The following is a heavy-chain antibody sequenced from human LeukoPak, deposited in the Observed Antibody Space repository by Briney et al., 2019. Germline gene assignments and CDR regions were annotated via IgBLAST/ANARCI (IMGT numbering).Heavy chain of an antibody. CDR3: AKDIGYSSGH. J-gene: IGHJ4*02. V-gene: IGHV3-21*04. Sequence: TGGSLRLSCAASGFTFSSYAMSWVRQAPGKGLEWVSSISSSSSYIYYADSVKGRFTISRDNAKNSLYLQMNSLRAEDTALYYCAKDIGYSSGHWGQGTLVTVSS. D-gene: IGHD6-19*01. CDR2: ISSSSSYI. CDR1: GFTFSSYA.